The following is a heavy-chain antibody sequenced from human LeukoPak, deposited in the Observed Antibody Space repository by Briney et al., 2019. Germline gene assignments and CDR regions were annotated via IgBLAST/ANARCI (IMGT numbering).Heavy chain of an antibody. CDR1: GYSFTSYW. Sequence: GESLKISCKGSGYSFTSYWIGWVRQIPGKGLERMGIIYPGDSDTRYSPSFQGQVTISADKSISTAYLQWSSLKASDTAMYYCARQANWGPRPFDYWGQGTLVTVSS. V-gene: IGHV5-51*01. J-gene: IGHJ4*02. CDR2: IYPGDSDT. D-gene: IGHD7-27*01. CDR3: ARQANWGPRPFDY.